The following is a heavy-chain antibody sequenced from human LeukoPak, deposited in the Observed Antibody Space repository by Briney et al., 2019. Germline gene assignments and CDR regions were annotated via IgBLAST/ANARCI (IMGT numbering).Heavy chain of an antibody. CDR3: AKDLTYYFDSGKVWAQDS. V-gene: IGHV3-48*03. CDR1: GFTFSSYA. J-gene: IGHJ4*02. D-gene: IGHD3-9*01. CDR2: ISSSGSTI. Sequence: PGGSLRLSCAASGFTFSSYAMNWVRQAPEKGLEWVSYISSSGSTIYYADSVKGRFTISRDNAKNSLYLQMNSLRPEDTAVYYCAKDLTYYFDSGKVWAQDSWGQGTLVTVSS.